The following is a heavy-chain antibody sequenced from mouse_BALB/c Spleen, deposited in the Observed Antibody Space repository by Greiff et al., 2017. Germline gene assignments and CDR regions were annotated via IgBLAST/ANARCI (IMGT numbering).Heavy chain of an antibody. J-gene: IGHJ3*01. CDR2: IYPSDSYT. D-gene: IGHD2-3*01. Sequence: QVHVKQPGAELVRPGASVKLSCKASGYTFTSYWINWVKQRPGQGLEWIGNIYPSDSYTNYNQKFKDKATLTVDKSSSTAYMQLSSPTSEDSAVYYCTRGGYYEAWFAYWGQGTLVTVSA. CDR1: GYTFTSYW. V-gene: IGHV1-69*02. CDR3: TRGGYYEAWFAY.